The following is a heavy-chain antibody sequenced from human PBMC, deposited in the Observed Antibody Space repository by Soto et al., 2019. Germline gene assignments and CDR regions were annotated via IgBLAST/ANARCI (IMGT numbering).Heavy chain of an antibody. J-gene: IGHJ6*02. CDR2: IYYSGST. V-gene: IGHV4-39*01. D-gene: IGHD5-18*01. CDR3: ARPGGYKRGYGMDV. Sequence: PSETLSLTCTVSGGSISSSSYYWGWIRQPPGKGLEWIGSIYYSGSTYYNPSLKSRVTISVDTSKNQFSLKLSSVPAADTAVYYCARPGGYKRGYGMDVWGQGTTVTVSS. CDR1: GGSISSSSYY.